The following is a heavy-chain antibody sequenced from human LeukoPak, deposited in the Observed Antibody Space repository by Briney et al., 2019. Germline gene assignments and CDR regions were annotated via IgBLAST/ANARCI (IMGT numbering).Heavy chain of an antibody. D-gene: IGHD6-6*01. CDR3: AREGSSPPYYYYYYMDV. CDR1: GFTFSSYA. J-gene: IGHJ6*03. CDR2: ISYDGSNK. Sequence: PPGGSLRLSCAASGFTFSSYAMHWVRQAPGKGLEWVAVISYDGSNKYYADSVKGRFTISRDNSKNTLYLQMNSLRAEDTAVYYCAREGSSPPYYYYYYMDVWGKGTTVTVSS. V-gene: IGHV3-30*04.